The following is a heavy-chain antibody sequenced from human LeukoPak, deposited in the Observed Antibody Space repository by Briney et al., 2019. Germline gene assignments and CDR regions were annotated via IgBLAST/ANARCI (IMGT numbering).Heavy chain of an antibody. CDR1: GFTFSSSD. CDR3: ARGDKQLVFNRNKGGFDP. J-gene: IGHJ5*02. Sequence: GGSLRLSCAASGFTFSSSDIHWVRQAPSKGLEWVAFIRYDGSNKNYADSVKGRFTISRDNSKNTLYLQMNSLRTEDTAVYYCARGDKQLVFNRNKGGFDPWGQGTLVTVSS. CDR2: IRYDGSNK. D-gene: IGHD6-13*01. V-gene: IGHV3-30*02.